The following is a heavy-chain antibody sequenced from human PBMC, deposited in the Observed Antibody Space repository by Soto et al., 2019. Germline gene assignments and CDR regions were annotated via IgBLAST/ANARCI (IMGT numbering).Heavy chain of an antibody. J-gene: IGHJ3*02. CDR2: IYYSGST. Sequence: SETLSLTCTVSGASISTSTNFWGWTRQPPGKGLEWIGSIYYSGSTYYNPSLESRVTISVDTSKNQFSLKLTSVTAADTAVYYCARDKGGAFDIWGQGTTVTVSS. CDR1: GASISTSTNF. V-gene: IGHV4-39*02. D-gene: IGHD1-26*01. CDR3: ARDKGGAFDI.